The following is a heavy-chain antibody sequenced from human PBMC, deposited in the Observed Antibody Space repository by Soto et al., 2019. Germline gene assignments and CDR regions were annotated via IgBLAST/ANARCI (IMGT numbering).Heavy chain of an antibody. Sequence: GASLKGSRKGSGYTFTRYDINRGRMATGQRLEWMGWINAGNGNTKYSQKFQGRVTITRDTSASTAYMELSSLRSEDTAVYYCARWNYYYDSSGYRSDIAFDIWGQGTMVTVSS. J-gene: IGHJ3*02. V-gene: IGHV1-3*01. CDR1: GYTFTRYD. CDR3: ARWNYYYDSSGYRSDIAFDI. D-gene: IGHD3-22*01. CDR2: INAGNGNT.